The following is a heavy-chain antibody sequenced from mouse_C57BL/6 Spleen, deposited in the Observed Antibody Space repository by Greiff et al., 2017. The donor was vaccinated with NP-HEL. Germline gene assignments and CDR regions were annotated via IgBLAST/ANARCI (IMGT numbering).Heavy chain of an antibody. V-gene: IGHV5-4*03. D-gene: IGHD2-4*01. CDR2: ISDGGSYT. CDR3: ARDHDEYYFDD. CDR1: GFTFSSYA. Sequence: EVKLMESGGGLVKPGGSLKLSCAASGFTFSSYAMSWVRQTPEKRLEWVATISDGGSYTYYPDNVKGRFTISRDTAKNNLYLQMSHLKSEDTAMYYCARDHDEYYFDDWGQGTTLTVSS. J-gene: IGHJ2*01.